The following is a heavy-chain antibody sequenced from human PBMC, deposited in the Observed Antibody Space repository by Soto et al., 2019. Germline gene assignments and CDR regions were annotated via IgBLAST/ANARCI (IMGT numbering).Heavy chain of an antibody. CDR1: GVTFSTST. CDR3: ARAGFVSGWNEFSGMDV. Sequence: VQLVQSGAEVRKPGSSVKVSCQVSGVTFSTSTITWVRQAPGQGLEWMGSIIPILGTAKSTQKFQGRVNITAVESASVAYMELSSLTSEDTAVYYCARAGFVSGWNEFSGMDVWGQGTTVTFSS. D-gene: IGHD6-19*01. CDR2: IIPILGTA. V-gene: IGHV1-69*11. J-gene: IGHJ6*02.